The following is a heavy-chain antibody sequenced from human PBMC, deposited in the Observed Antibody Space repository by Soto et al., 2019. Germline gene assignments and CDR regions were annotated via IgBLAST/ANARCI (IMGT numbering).Heavy chain of an antibody. J-gene: IGHJ4*02. CDR3: ASQLLSKSPKIDY. Sequence: QLQLQESGPGLVKPSETLSLTCTVSGGSISSSSYYWGWIRQPPGKGLEWIGSIYYSGSTYYNPSLKSRVTISVDTSKNQFSLKLSSVTAADTAVYYCASQLLSKSPKIDYWGQGTLVTVSS. CDR1: GGSISSSSYY. V-gene: IGHV4-39*01. CDR2: IYYSGST.